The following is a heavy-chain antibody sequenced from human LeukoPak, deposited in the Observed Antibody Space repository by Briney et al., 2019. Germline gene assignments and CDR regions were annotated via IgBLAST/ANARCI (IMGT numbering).Heavy chain of an antibody. Sequence: GGSLRLSCAASGFMLNSYAMSWVRQAPGKGLESVSGISNSGGSTNYAVSVKGLFTISRDNSKNTLFLQMNTLIAEDTAVYYCAKATIGTLITPGRLENWGQGTLVTVSS. J-gene: IGHJ4*02. CDR3: AKATIGTLITPGRLEN. CDR1: GFMLNSYA. CDR2: ISNSGGST. D-gene: IGHD4-23*01. V-gene: IGHV3-23*01.